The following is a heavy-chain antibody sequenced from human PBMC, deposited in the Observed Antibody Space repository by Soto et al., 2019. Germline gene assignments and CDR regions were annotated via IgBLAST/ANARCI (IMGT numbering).Heavy chain of an antibody. V-gene: IGHV3-23*01. Sequence: EVKLMESGGGLVQPGGSLRLSCAASGFIFRDYYMSWVRQAPGKGLEWVSAISSRGDTTFYGDSPAGRFTISRDNSNDTLYLQLHSVSAEDTALYYCARSSVYYGLDVWGPGTTVIVSS. CDR2: ISSRGDTT. CDR3: ARSSVYYGLDV. J-gene: IGHJ6*02. CDR1: GFIFRDYY.